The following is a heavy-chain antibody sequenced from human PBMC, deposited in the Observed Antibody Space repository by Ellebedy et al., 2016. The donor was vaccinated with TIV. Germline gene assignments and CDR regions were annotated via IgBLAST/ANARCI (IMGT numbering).Heavy chain of an antibody. Sequence: GESLKISXAASGFSVSSNHMSWVRQAPGKGPEWVSVIYNSGNTNYADSVKGRFTISRDNSQNTLFLQMNSLRAEDTAVYYCAKERDGGTEVAVDYWGQGTLVTVSS. CDR2: IYNSGNT. D-gene: IGHD4-23*01. CDR1: GFSVSSNH. V-gene: IGHV3-53*01. CDR3: AKERDGGTEVAVDY. J-gene: IGHJ4*02.